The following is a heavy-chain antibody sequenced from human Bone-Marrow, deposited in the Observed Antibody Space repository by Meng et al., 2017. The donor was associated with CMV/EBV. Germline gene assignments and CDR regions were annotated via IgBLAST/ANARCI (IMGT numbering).Heavy chain of an antibody. CDR1: GFTFSDYS. J-gene: IGHJ4*02. D-gene: IGHD2-15*01. V-gene: IGHV3-48*04. CDR2: ISSASSTI. Sequence: GGSLRLSCAASGFTFSDYSMNWVRQAPGKGLEWVSYISSASSTITYADSVRGRFTISRDNAKNSLFLQMNSLSAEDTAVYYCAREDGAAKIGYWGQGTLVTVSS. CDR3: AREDGAAKIGY.